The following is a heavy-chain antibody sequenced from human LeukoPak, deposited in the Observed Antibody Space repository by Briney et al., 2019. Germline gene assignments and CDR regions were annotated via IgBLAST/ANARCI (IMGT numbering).Heavy chain of an antibody. CDR3: ARDYCSGGSCYSGNFYFDY. CDR1: GGTFSSYA. J-gene: IGHJ4*02. Sequence: SVKVSCKASGGTFSSYAISWVRQAPGRGLEWMGGIIPIFGTANYAQKFQGRVTITADESTSTAYMELSSLRSEDTAVHYCARDYCSGGSCYSGNFYFDYWGQGTLVTVSS. D-gene: IGHD2-15*01. V-gene: IGHV1-69*13. CDR2: IIPIFGTA.